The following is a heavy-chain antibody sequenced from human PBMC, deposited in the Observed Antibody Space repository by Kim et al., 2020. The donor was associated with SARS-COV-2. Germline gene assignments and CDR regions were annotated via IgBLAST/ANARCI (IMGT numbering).Heavy chain of an antibody. J-gene: IGHJ4*02. CDR2: IYYSGST. D-gene: IGHD6-19*01. CDR3: ARHLRHSPYSSGWYYFDY. CDR1: GGSISSSSYY. Sequence: SETLSLTCTVSGGSISSSSYYWGWIRQPPGKGLEWIGSIYYSGSTYYNPSLKSRVTISVDTSKNQFSLKPSSVTAADTAVYYCARHLRHSPYSSGWYYFDYWGQGTLVTVSS. V-gene: IGHV4-39*01.